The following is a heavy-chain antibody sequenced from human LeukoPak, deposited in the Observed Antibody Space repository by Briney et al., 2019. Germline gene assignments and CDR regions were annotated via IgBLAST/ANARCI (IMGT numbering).Heavy chain of an antibody. CDR2: INHSGST. CDR1: GGSFSGYY. Sequence: PSETLSLTCAVYGGSFSGYYWSWIRQPPGKGLEWIGEINHSGSTNYNPSLKSRVTISVDTSKNQFSLKLSSVTAADTAVYYCARGDAWGITIFPYYMDVWGKGTTVTVSS. D-gene: IGHD3-3*01. V-gene: IGHV4-34*01. J-gene: IGHJ6*03. CDR3: ARGDAWGITIFPYYMDV.